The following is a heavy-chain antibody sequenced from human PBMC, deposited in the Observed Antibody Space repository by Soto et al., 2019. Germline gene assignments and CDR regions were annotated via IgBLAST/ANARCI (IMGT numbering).Heavy chain of an antibody. J-gene: IGHJ3*02. CDR2: IYSDGST. Sequence: PGGSLRLSCAASGFIVSSNYMAWVRQAPGKGLDWVSLIYSDGSTNHADSVKGRFTISRDNSKNRLYLQMNSLRAEDTAVYYCARGYSGSGRSNNFDIWGQGTMVTVSS. CDR1: GFIVSSNY. V-gene: IGHV3-53*01. CDR3: ARGYSGSGRSNNFDI. D-gene: IGHD1-26*01.